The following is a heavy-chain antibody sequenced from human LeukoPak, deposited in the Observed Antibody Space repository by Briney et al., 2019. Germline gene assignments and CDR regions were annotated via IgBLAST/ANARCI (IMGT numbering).Heavy chain of an antibody. V-gene: IGHV5-51*01. D-gene: IGHD6-19*01. CDR2: IYPGDSDT. CDR1: GYSFTTYW. Sequence: GESLKISCKGSGYSFTTYWIGWVRQMPGKGLEGMGIIYPGDSDTRYSPSFQGHVTISADKSISTAYLQWSSLKASDTAMYYCARHTYNNGWWGGDYWGQGTLVTVSS. CDR3: ARHTYNNGWWGGDY. J-gene: IGHJ4*02.